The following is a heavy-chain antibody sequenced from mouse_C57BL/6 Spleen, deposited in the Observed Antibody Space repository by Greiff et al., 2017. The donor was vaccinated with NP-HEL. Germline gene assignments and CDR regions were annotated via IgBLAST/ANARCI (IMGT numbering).Heavy chain of an antibody. Sequence: EVQLVESGGGLVQPGRSLRLSCATSGFTFSDFYMEWVRQAPGKGLEWIAASRNKANDYTTEYSASVKGRFIVSRDTSQSILYLQMNALRAEDTAIYYCARDEDYGSSPLAYWGQGTLVTVSA. D-gene: IGHD1-1*01. V-gene: IGHV7-1*01. CDR3: ARDEDYGSSPLAY. CDR2: SRNKANDYTT. J-gene: IGHJ3*01. CDR1: GFTFSDFY.